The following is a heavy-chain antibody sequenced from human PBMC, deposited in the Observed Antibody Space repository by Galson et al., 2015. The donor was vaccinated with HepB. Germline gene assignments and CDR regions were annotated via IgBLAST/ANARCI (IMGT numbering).Heavy chain of an antibody. CDR3: AKKGVGRSSGWSYWYFDL. V-gene: IGHV3-23*01. CDR2: ISGSGGST. Sequence: SLRLSCAASGFTFSSYAMSWVRQAPGKGLEWVSAISGSGGSTYYADSVKGRFTISRDNSKNTLYLQMNSLRAEDTAVYYCAKKGVGRSSGWSYWYFDLWGRGTLVTVSS. CDR1: GFTFSSYA. D-gene: IGHD6-19*01. J-gene: IGHJ2*01.